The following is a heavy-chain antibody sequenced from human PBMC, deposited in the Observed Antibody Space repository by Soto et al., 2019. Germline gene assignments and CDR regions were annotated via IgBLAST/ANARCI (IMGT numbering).Heavy chain of an antibody. Sequence: SETLSLTCTVSGGSISSGDYYWSWIRQPPGKGLEWIGYIYYSGSTYYNPSLKSRVTISVDTSKNQFSLKLSSVTAADTAVYYCARVPERDNHDHYFDYWGQGTLVTVSS. CDR2: IYYSGST. J-gene: IGHJ4*02. CDR3: ARVPERDNHDHYFDY. CDR1: GGSISSGDYY. D-gene: IGHD1-1*01. V-gene: IGHV4-30-4*01.